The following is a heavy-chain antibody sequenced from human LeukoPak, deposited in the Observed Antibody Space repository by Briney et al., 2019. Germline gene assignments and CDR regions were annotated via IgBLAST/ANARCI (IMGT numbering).Heavy chain of an antibody. Sequence: SETLSLTCTVSGGSISSSSYYWGWIRQPPGKGLEWIGSTYYSGSTYYNPSLKSRVTISVDTSKNQFSLKLSSVTAADTAVYYCARGRRGLLAYWGQGTLVTVSS. V-gene: IGHV4-39*01. CDR3: ARGRRGLLAY. D-gene: IGHD2-8*02. J-gene: IGHJ4*02. CDR1: GGSISSSSYY. CDR2: TYYSGST.